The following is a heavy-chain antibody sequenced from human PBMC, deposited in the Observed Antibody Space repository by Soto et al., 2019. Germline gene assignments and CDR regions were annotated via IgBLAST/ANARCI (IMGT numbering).Heavy chain of an antibody. Sequence: QVQLVESGGGVVQPGRSLRLSCAASGFTFKSNAMHWVRQAPGKGLEWVAVISYDGRNKHYTDSVKGRFTISRDNSKNTLYVQRNGLRPEDTAVYYCTSSSVSDIVVVAAASELDYWGQGTLVTVSS. J-gene: IGHJ4*02. CDR1: GFTFKSNA. CDR3: TSSSVSDIVVVAAASELDY. D-gene: IGHD2-15*01. CDR2: ISYDGRNK. V-gene: IGHV3-30*04.